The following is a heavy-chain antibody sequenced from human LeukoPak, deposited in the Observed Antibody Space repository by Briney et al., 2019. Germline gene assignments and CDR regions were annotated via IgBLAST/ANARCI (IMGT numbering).Heavy chain of an antibody. CDR2: IKQDGSAK. J-gene: IGHJ4*02. V-gene: IGHV3-7*01. CDR3: AGGPGFLIYS. Sequence: GGSLRLSCAASGFTFSSYWINWVRQAPGKGLEWIANIKQDGSAKYYVDSVKGRLTISRDNAKNLLYLQMDNLRAEDAAVYYCAGGPGFLIYSWGQGTLVTVSS. CDR1: GFTFSSYW. D-gene: IGHD3-3*01.